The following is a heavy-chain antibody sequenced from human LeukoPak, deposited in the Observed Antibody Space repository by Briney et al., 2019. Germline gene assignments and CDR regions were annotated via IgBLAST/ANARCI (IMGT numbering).Heavy chain of an antibody. D-gene: IGHD2-21*02. CDR1: GFTVSSNY. J-gene: IGHJ3*02. V-gene: IGHV3-66*01. Sequence: PGGSLRLSCAASGFTVSSNYMSWVRQAPGKGLEWVSVIYSGGSTYYADSVKGRFTISRDNSKNTLYLQMNSLRAEDTAVYYCAREGLTASNAFDIWGQGTMVTVSS. CDR2: IYSGGST. CDR3: AREGLTASNAFDI.